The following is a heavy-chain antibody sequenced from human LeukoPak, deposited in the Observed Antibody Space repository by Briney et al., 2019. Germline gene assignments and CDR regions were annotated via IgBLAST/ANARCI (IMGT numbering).Heavy chain of an antibody. D-gene: IGHD7-27*01. V-gene: IGHV3-9*01. J-gene: IGHJ4*02. CDR3: AKAPRPTGVYYFDY. Sequence: GISWNSGSIGYADSVKGRFTISRDNAKNSRYLQMNSLRAEDTALYYCAKAPRPTGVYYFDYWGQGTLVTVSS. CDR2: ISWNSGSI.